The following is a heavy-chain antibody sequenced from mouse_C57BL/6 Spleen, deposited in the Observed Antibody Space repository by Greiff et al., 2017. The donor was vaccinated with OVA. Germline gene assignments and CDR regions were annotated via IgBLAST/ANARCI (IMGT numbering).Heavy chain of an antibody. CDR3: AGDDGYYEAMDD. D-gene: IGHD2-3*01. V-gene: IGHV5-4*01. J-gene: IGHJ4*01. CDR1: GFTFSSYA. CDR2: ISDGGSYT. Sequence: VQLKESGGGLVKPGGSLKLSCAASGFTFSSYAMSWVRQTPEKRLEWVATISDGGSYTYYPDNVKGRFTISRDNAKNNLYLQMSHLKSEDTAMYYCAGDDGYYEAMDDWGQGTSVTVSS.